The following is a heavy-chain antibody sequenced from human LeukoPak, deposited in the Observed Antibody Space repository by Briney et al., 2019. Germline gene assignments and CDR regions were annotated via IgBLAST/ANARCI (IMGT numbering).Heavy chain of an antibody. Sequence: GPLRLSCAASGFTLSNYAMTWVRQAPGKGLEWVSASSGSGDTTYYAASVKGWFTISRDNSKNTLYLEMNSLRAEDTAEYYCAKGGSSAYYPYYFDHWGRGALVTVSS. CDR2: SSGSGDTT. CDR1: GFTLSNYA. D-gene: IGHD3-22*01. V-gene: IGHV3-23*01. CDR3: AKGGSSAYYPYYFDH. J-gene: IGHJ4*02.